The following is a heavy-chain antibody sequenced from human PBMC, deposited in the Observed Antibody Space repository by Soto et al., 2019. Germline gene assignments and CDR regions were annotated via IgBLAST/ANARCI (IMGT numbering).Heavy chain of an antibody. V-gene: IGHV4-59*01. J-gene: IGHJ4*02. CDR3: ARVNKSAAGTGPMVY. CDR1: GGSISSYY. Sequence: SETLSLTCTVSGGSISSYYWSWIRQPPGKGLEWIGYIYYSGSTNYNPSLKSRVTISVDTSKNQFSLKLSSVTAADTAVYYCARVNKSAAGTGPMVYWGQGTLVTVS. D-gene: IGHD6-13*01. CDR2: IYYSGST.